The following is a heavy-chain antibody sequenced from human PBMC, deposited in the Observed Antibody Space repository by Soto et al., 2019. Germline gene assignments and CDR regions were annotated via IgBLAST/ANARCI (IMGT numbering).Heavy chain of an antibody. CDR2: ISGSGSST. Sequence: GGSLRLSCAASGFIFSNYAMSWVRQAPGKGLEWVSFISGSGSSTYYADSVKGRFTISRGNSKNTLYLQMNSLRAENAAVYYCVREASSSGLHLDHWGRGTLVTVSS. V-gene: IGHV3-23*01. J-gene: IGHJ4*02. CDR3: VREASSSGLHLDH. CDR1: GFIFSNYA. D-gene: IGHD6-6*01.